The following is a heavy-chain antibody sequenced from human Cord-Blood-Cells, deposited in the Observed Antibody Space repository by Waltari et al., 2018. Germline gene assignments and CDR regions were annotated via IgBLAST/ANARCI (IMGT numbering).Heavy chain of an antibody. CDR1: GYPLTGPY. J-gene: IGHJ3*02. Sequence: QVQLVQSGAEVKKPGAPVQVSCTASGYPLTGPYLHWVRQAPGQGLERMGWINPNSGGKNYAQKFQGRVTMARDTSISTAYMELSRLRSDDTAVYYCARGETGDDAFDIWGQGTMVTVSS. CDR3: ARGETGDDAFDI. D-gene: IGHD7-27*01. CDR2: INPNSGGK. V-gene: IGHV1-2*02.